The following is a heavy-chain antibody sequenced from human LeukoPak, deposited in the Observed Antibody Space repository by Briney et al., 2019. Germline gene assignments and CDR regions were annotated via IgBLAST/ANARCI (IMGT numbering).Heavy chain of an antibody. Sequence: SETLSLTCTVSGYSISSGYYWGWIGQPPGKGLEWIGSIYHSGSTYYNPSLKSRVTISVDTSKNQFSLKLSSVTAADTAVYYCARESRRGYSYGVDYWGQGTLVTFSS. CDR2: IYHSGST. D-gene: IGHD5-18*01. V-gene: IGHV4-38-2*02. J-gene: IGHJ4*02. CDR1: GYSISSGYY. CDR3: ARESRRGYSYGVDY.